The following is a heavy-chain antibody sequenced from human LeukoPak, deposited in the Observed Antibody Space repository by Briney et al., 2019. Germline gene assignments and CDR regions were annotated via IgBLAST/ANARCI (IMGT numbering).Heavy chain of an antibody. J-gene: IGHJ4*02. CDR2: IYYSGST. Sequence: SETLSLTCTVSGGSISSSSYYWGWIRQPPGKGLEWIGSIYYSGSTYYNPSLKSRVAISVDTSKIQFSLRVTSVTAADTAVYYCARHHIAASGGGFYWGQGTLVTVSS. CDR1: GGSISSSSYY. D-gene: IGHD6-13*01. CDR3: ARHHIAASGGGFY. V-gene: IGHV4-39*01.